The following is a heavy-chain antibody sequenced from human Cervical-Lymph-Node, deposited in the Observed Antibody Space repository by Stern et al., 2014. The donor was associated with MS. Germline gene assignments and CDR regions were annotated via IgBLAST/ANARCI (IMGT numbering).Heavy chain of an antibody. CDR1: GLTFSSYG. D-gene: IGHD3-10*01. J-gene: IGHJ6*02. Sequence: VQLVESGGGVVQPWRSLRLSCAASGLTFSSYGMHWVRQAPGKVLEWVAIISFDGNIKIYAGSVKGRFAICRDNSKNTLFLQMDSLRAEDTSVYYCAKDLGVIITASYYGMHVWGQGTTVTVSS. V-gene: IGHV3-30*18. CDR2: ISFDGNIK. CDR3: AKDLGVIITASYYGMHV.